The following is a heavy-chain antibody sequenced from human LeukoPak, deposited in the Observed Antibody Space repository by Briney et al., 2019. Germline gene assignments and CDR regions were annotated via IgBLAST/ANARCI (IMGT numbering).Heavy chain of an antibody. CDR3: AREMATGGYYYYYMDV. J-gene: IGHJ6*03. D-gene: IGHD5-24*01. V-gene: IGHV4-59*13. CDR1: GGSISNYY. Sequence: SETLSLTCTVSGGSISNYYWSWIRQPPGKGLEWIGYIYDSGSINYNPSFERRVTISVDTSKHQFSLRLRYVTAADTAVYYCAREMATGGYYYYYMDVWGKGTTVTVSS. CDR2: IYDSGSI.